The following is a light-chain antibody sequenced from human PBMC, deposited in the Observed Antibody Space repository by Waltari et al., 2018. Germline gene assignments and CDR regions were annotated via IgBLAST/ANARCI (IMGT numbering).Light chain of an antibody. Sequence: EIVLTQYPGTLSLSPGDRATLPCRASQSVRRSLTWYQQKPGQAPRLRIYDTSTRATGIPDRFRGRGAGTDFSLTISRREPEDFAVYYCQEYVNLPATFGQGTKVEIK. V-gene: IGKV3-20*01. CDR3: QEYVNLPAT. CDR2: DTS. CDR1: QSVRRS. J-gene: IGKJ1*01.